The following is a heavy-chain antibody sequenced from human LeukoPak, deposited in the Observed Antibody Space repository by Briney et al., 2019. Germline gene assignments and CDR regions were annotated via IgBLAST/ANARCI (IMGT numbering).Heavy chain of an antibody. CDR2: LSAYNGNT. CDR3: ARAHYDSSGYYYYYYYGMDV. Sequence: ASVKVSCKASGYTFTSYGISWVRQAPGQGLEWMGWLSAYNGNTNYAQKLQGRVTMTTDTSTSTAYMELRSLRSDDTAVYYCARAHYDSSGYYYYYYYGMDVWGQGTTVTVSS. V-gene: IGHV1-18*01. J-gene: IGHJ6*02. D-gene: IGHD3-22*01. CDR1: GYTFTSYG.